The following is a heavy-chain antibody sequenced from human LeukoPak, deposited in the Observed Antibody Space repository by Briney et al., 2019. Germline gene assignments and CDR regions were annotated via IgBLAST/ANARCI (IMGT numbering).Heavy chain of an antibody. CDR1: GGSIRSFY. J-gene: IGHJ4*02. D-gene: IGHD4-17*01. CDR3: ARIHDYAIDY. V-gene: IGHV4-59*01. CDR2: IYYSGDT. Sequence: SETLSFTCTVSGGSIRSFYWSWIRQPPGKGLEWVAYIYYSGDTNYNPSLKSRVTISVDTSKNQFSLKLSSVTAADTAVYYCARIHDYAIDYWGQGTLVTVSS.